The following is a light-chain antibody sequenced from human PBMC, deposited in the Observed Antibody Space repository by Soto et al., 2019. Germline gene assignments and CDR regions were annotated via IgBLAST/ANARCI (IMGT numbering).Light chain of an antibody. CDR2: DVS. CDR1: QSITTW. CDR3: LQDFSYPRT. V-gene: IGKV1-5*01. J-gene: IGKJ1*01. Sequence: EIQMTQSPSTVSAYVGDIVTITCRASQSITTWLAWYQQRPGKAPKLLIYDVSSLQSGVPSRFSGSGSGTDFTLTISSLQPEDSATYYCLQDFSYPRTFGQGTKVDIK.